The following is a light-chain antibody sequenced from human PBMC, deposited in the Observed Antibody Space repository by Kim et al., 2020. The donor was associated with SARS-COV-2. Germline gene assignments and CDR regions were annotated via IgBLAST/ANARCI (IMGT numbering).Light chain of an antibody. CDR1: KLWDKY. V-gene: IGLV3-1*01. CDR3: QAWDSSTAV. CDR2: QDS. J-gene: IGLJ2*01. Sequence: GAPGQTASITCSGDKLWDKYACWYQQKPGQSPVMVIYQDSKRPSGIPERFSGSNSGNTATLTISGTQAMDEADYYCQAWDSSTAVFGGGTQLTVL.